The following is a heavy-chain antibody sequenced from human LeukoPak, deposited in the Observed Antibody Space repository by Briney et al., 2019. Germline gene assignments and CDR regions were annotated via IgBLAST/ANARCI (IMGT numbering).Heavy chain of an antibody. Sequence: SETLSLTCAVYGGSFSGYYWSWIRQPPGKGLEWIGEINHSGSTNYNPSLKSRVTTSVDTSKNQFSLKLSSVTAADTAVYYCASSYGSGSYPFDYWGQGTLVTVSS. J-gene: IGHJ4*02. CDR1: GGSFSGYY. CDR3: ASSYGSGSYPFDY. CDR2: INHSGST. V-gene: IGHV4-34*01. D-gene: IGHD3-10*01.